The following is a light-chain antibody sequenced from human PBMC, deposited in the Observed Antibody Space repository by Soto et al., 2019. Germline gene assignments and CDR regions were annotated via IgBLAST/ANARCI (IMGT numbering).Light chain of an antibody. J-gene: IGLJ1*01. V-gene: IGLV2-14*01. CDR2: DVS. CDR1: SSDVGGYNY. CDR3: NSYTSSGTGV. Sequence: QSALTQPASVSGSPGQSITISCTGTSSDVGGYNYVSWYQQHPGKAPKLMIYDVSNRPSGVSNRFSGSKSGNTASLTISGLQPVDEADYYCNSYTSSGTGVFGTGTKVTVL.